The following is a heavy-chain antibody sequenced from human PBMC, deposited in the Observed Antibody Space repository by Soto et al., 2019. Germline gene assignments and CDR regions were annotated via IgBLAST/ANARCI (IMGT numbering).Heavy chain of an antibody. D-gene: IGHD6-19*01. V-gene: IGHV3-23*01. J-gene: IGHJ4*02. Sequence: EVQLLESGGGLVQPGGSLRLSCAASGFTFSSYAMSWVRQAPGKGLDWVSAISVSVGSTYYADSVKGRFTISRDNSKNTLYLQMNSLRAEDTAVYYCAKVERAVAGIIDWGQGTLATVSS. CDR1: GFTFSSYA. CDR2: ISVSVGST. CDR3: AKVERAVAGIID.